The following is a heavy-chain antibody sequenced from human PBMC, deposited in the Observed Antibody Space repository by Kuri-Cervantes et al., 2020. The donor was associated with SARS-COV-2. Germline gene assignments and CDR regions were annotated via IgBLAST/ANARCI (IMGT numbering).Heavy chain of an antibody. CDR1: GFTFSSYA. D-gene: IGHD3-10*01. CDR2: ISYDGSNK. Sequence: GGSLRLSCAASGFTFSSYAMHWVRQAPGKGLEWVAVISYDGSNKYYADSVKGRFTISRDNSENTLYLQMNSLRAEDTAVYYCARGLRGSGSYSPAHYGMDVWGQGTTVTVSS. J-gene: IGHJ6*02. V-gene: IGHV3-30-3*01. CDR3: ARGLRGSGSYSPAHYGMDV.